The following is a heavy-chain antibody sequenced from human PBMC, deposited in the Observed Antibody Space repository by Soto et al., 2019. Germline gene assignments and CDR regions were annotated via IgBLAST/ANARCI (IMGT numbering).Heavy chain of an antibody. J-gene: IGHJ6*02. Sequence: EVQLLESGGGLVQPGGSLRLSCAASGFTFSSYAMSWVRQAPGKGLEGVSVIRSSGDRTYYADSVKGRCTISRDNSKNTLYMQMNSLRAEDTAVYYCAKQQGPGTPYYYAMDVWGQGTTVTVSS. V-gene: IGHV3-23*01. CDR1: GFTFSSYA. CDR3: AKQQGPGTPYYYAMDV. CDR2: IRSSGDRT. D-gene: IGHD1-1*01.